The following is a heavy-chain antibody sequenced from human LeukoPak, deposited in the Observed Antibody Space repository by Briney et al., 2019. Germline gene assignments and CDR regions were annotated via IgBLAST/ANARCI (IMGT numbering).Heavy chain of an antibody. J-gene: IGHJ5*02. V-gene: IGHV4-39*07. D-gene: IGHD2-2*01. Sequence: PSETLSLTCTVSGGSISSSSYYWGWIRQPPGKGLEWIGSIYYSGSTYYNPSLKSRVTISVDTSKNQFSLKLSSVTAADTAVYYCARDIVVLPAGRTDWFDPWGQGTLVTVSS. CDR3: ARDIVVLPAGRTDWFDP. CDR2: IYYSGST. CDR1: GGSISSSSYY.